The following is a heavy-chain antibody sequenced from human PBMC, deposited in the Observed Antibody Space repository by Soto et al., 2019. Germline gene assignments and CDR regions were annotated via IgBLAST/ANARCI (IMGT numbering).Heavy chain of an antibody. J-gene: IGHJ4*02. CDR2: IVPLSDRT. CDR1: GETLNSNP. D-gene: IGHD2-15*01. V-gene: IGHV1-69*01. Sequence: QVQLVQSGAEVKKPGSSLKVSCKVFGETLNSNPIGWVRQAPGQGLEWVGGIVPLSDRTNYAQELQGRVTVTADGSTSTVYMELSNLKSDDTAVYYCARKSGRDCHSGGGCFSLDVWGQGSLITLSS. CDR3: ARKSGRDCHSGGGCFSLDV.